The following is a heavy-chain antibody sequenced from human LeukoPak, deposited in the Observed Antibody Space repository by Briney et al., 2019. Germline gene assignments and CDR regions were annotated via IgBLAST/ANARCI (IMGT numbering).Heavy chain of an antibody. J-gene: IGHJ6*03. D-gene: IGHD4-17*01. CDR2: ISGSNSYI. CDR3: ARDSGDYDYYYYYMDV. V-gene: IGHV3-21*01. Sequence: GGSLRLSCAASGFTFSSYSMNWVRQAPGKGLEWVSSISGSNSYIYYADSMKGRFTISRDNAKNSLYLQMNSLRAEDTAVYYCARDSGDYDYYYYYMDVWGKGTTVTVSS. CDR1: GFTFSSYS.